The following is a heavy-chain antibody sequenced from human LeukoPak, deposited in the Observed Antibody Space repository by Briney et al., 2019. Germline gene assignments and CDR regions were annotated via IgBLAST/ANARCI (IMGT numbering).Heavy chain of an antibody. Sequence: SETLSLTCTVSGGSISSSSYYGGWIRQPPGKGLEWIGSIYYSGSTYYNPSLKSRVTISVDTSKNQFSLKLSSVTAADTAVYYCARRGIVERPFDYWGQGTLVTVSS. CDR1: GGSISSSSYY. CDR2: IYYSGST. V-gene: IGHV4-39*01. CDR3: ARRGIVERPFDY. J-gene: IGHJ4*02. D-gene: IGHD3-22*01.